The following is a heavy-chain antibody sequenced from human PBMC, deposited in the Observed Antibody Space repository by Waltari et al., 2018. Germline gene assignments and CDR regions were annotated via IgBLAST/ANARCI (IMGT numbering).Heavy chain of an antibody. J-gene: IGHJ6*02. D-gene: IGHD2-15*01. Sequence: EVQLVESGGDLVQLGGSLRLSCAASGFTVRSNYMSWVRRAPGKGLEWVSVIYSGGKTYYADSLKGRFTISRDNSKNTLYLQMNSLRTEDTAVYYCARITKFFCSGGSCYSGPEEGGMDVWGQGTTVTVSS. V-gene: IGHV3-53*04. CDR2: IYSGGKT. CDR1: GFTVRSNY. CDR3: ARITKFFCSGGSCYSGPEEGGMDV.